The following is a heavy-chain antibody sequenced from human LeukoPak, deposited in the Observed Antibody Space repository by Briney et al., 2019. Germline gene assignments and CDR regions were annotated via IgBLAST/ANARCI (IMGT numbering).Heavy chain of an antibody. J-gene: IGHJ3*02. Sequence: SVKVSCKTSGYSFTNYGITWVRQAPGQGLEWMGGIIPIFGTANYAQKFQGRVTITADKSTSTAYMELSSLGSEDTAVYYCARGRITIFGVVIIAPGIGAFDIWGQGTMVTVSS. V-gene: IGHV1-69*06. CDR2: IIPIFGTA. CDR3: ARGRITIFGVVIIAPGIGAFDI. D-gene: IGHD3-3*01. CDR1: GYSFTNYG.